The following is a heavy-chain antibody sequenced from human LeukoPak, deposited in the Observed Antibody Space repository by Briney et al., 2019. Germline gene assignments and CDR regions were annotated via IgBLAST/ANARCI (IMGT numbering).Heavy chain of an antibody. J-gene: IGHJ4*02. CDR3: VRHRRYNTGSEEFDL. Sequence: PSETLSLICTVSGGSVSNSDYYGGWIRQPPGKGLEWIGSIYYNGDTYYNPSLKSRVTISIDTSKNLFSLILSSVTAADTAVYYCVRHRRYNTGSEEFDLWGRGTLLTVSS. D-gene: IGHD2-8*02. V-gene: IGHV4-39*01. CDR2: IYYNGDT. CDR1: GGSVSNSDYY.